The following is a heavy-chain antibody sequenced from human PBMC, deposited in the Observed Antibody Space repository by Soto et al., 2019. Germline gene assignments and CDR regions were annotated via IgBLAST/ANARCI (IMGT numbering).Heavy chain of an antibody. CDR3: ATPNDYGDYVGFQH. CDR2: INPSGGST. D-gene: IGHD4-17*01. J-gene: IGHJ1*01. Sequence: QVQLVQSGAEVKKPGASVKVSCKASGYTFTSYYMHWVRQAPGQGLEWMGIINPSGGSTSYAQKFEGRVTXXRXTXTSTVYMELSSLRSEDTAVYYCATPNDYGDYVGFQHWGQGTLVTVSS. V-gene: IGHV1-46*01. CDR1: GYTFTSYY.